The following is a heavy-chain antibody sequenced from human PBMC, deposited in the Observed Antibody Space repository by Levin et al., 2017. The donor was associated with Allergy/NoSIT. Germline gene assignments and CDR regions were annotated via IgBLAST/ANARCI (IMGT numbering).Heavy chain of an antibody. CDR3: ASYGSGSFDS. V-gene: IGHV1-2*06. CDR2: INPNSGDT. Sequence: GESLKISCKASGYSFTGYYMHWVRQAPGQGLEWMGRINPNSGDTNYAQKFQGRVSMTRDTSISTAYMELTGLRSDDTAMYYCASYGSGSFDSWGQGTLVTVSS. CDR1: GYSFTGYY. J-gene: IGHJ4*02. D-gene: IGHD3-10*01.